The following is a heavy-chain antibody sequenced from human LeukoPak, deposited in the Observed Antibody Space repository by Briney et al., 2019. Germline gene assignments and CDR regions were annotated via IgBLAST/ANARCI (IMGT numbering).Heavy chain of an antibody. CDR2: IIPILGIA. D-gene: IGHD5-18*01. CDR3: ARARMGHSYGQLRMDV. J-gene: IGHJ6*02. Sequence: GASVKVSCKASGGTFSSYAISWVRQAPGQGLEWMGRIIPILGIANYAQKFQGRVTITADKSTSTAYMELSSLRSEDTAVYYCARARMGHSYGQLRMDVWGQGTTVTVSS. V-gene: IGHV1-69*04. CDR1: GGTFSSYA.